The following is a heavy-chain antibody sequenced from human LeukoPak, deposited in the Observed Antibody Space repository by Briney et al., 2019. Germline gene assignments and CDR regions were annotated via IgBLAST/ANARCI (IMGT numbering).Heavy chain of an antibody. CDR2: ISSSSSYI. D-gene: IGHD5-18*01. V-gene: IGHV3-21*04. CDR3: AKDIREYSYGPQYYYYYGMDV. Sequence: GGSLRLSCAASGFTFSSYSMNWVRQAPGKGLEWVSSISSSSSYIYYADSVKGRFTISRDNAKNSLYLQMNSLRVEDTAVYYCAKDIREYSYGPQYYYYYGMDVWGQGTTVTVSS. J-gene: IGHJ6*02. CDR1: GFTFSSYS.